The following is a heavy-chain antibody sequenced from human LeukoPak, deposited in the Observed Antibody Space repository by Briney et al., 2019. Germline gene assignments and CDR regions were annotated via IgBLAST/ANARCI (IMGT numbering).Heavy chain of an antibody. D-gene: IGHD5-12*01. CDR2: IIPIFGTA. Sequence: GASVKVSCKASEGTFSSYAISWVRQAPGQGLEWMGGIIPIFGTANYAQKFQGRVTITTDESTSTAYMELSSLRSEDTAVYYCAREGGYSGYGRQNYFDYWGQGTLVTVSS. V-gene: IGHV1-69*05. CDR1: EGTFSSYA. CDR3: AREGGYSGYGRQNYFDY. J-gene: IGHJ4*02.